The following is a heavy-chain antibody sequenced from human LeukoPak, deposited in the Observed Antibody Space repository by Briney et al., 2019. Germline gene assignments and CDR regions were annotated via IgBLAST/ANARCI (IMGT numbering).Heavy chain of an antibody. Sequence: GGSLTLSCAASGLTLSSYSTNWVRQAPGKGMEWVSSMSSNSSYIYYADSLKGRFTISRDNANNSQYLQMNSVRAEDTAVYYCARGWTYGSGRYCYYWGQGTLVTVSS. CDR1: GLTLSSYS. V-gene: IGHV3-21*01. CDR3: ARGWTYGSGRYCYY. CDR2: MSSNSSYI. D-gene: IGHD3-10*01. J-gene: IGHJ4*02.